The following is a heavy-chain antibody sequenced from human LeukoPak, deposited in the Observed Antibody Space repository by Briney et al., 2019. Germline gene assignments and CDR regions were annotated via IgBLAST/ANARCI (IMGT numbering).Heavy chain of an antibody. D-gene: IGHD3-10*02. V-gene: IGHV3-74*01. J-gene: IGHJ6*04. CDR1: GFTFSSYW. Sequence: PGGSLRLSCAASGFTFSSYWIHWVRQAPGKGLVWVSRIDTDGSNTNYADSAKGRFTISRDNAQNTVYLQMNSLRAEDTAVYYCAELGITMIGGVWGKGTTVTISS. CDR3: AELGITMIGGV. CDR2: IDTDGSNT.